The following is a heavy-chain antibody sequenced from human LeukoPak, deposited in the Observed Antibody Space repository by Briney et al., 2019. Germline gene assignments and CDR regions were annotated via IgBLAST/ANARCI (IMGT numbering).Heavy chain of an antibody. CDR3: ARDLRIQLGRYYYYYMDV. Sequence: ASVKVSCKASGGTFSSYAISWVRQAPGQGLEWMGGIIPIFGTANYAQKFQGRVTITADKSTSTAYMELSSLRSEDTAVYYCARDLRIQLGRYYYYYMDVWGKGTTVTVSS. CDR1: GGTFSSYA. CDR2: IIPIFGTA. D-gene: IGHD5-18*01. J-gene: IGHJ6*03. V-gene: IGHV1-69*06.